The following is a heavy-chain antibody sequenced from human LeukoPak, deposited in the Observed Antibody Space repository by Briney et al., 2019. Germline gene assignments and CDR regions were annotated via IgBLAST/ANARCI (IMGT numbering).Heavy chain of an antibody. Sequence: PSETLSLTCTVSGGSISSYYWSWVRQPPGKGLEWVGYIYYSGSTNYNTSLKGRVTISVDTSKNQFSLKLSSVTAADTAVYYCAGGGYNNLPEGLLYYYYGMDVWGQGTTVTVSS. J-gene: IGHJ6*02. CDR3: AGGGYNNLPEGLLYYYYGMDV. V-gene: IGHV4-59*01. CDR1: GGSISSYY. CDR2: IYYSGST. D-gene: IGHD5-24*01.